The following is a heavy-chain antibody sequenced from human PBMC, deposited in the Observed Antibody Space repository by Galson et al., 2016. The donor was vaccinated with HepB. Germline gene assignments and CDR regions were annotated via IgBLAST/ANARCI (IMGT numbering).Heavy chain of an antibody. CDR3: AKSVGIQLWLDHAFDI. V-gene: IGHV3-30*18. J-gene: IGHJ3*02. CDR2: ISYDGSRK. CDR1: GFTFSSYG. D-gene: IGHD5-18*01. Sequence: SLRPSCAASGFTFSSYGMHWVRQAPGKGLEWVAVISYDGSRKYYADSVKGRFTISRDNSKNTLYVQMNSLRAEDTAVYYCAKSVGIQLWLDHAFDIWGQGTMVTVSS.